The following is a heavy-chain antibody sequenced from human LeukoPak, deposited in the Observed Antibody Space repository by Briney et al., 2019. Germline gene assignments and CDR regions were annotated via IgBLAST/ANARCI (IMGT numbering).Heavy chain of an antibody. CDR3: ARGGDYYDSRRLDY. D-gene: IGHD3-22*01. J-gene: IGHJ4*02. CDR1: GGSISSYY. CDR2: IYYSGST. V-gene: IGHV4-59*01. Sequence: SETLSLTCTVSGGSISSYYWSWIRQPPGKGLEWIGYIYYSGSTNYNPSLKSRVTISVDTSKNQFSLKLSSVTAADTAVYYCARGGDYYDSRRLDYWGQGTLVTVSS.